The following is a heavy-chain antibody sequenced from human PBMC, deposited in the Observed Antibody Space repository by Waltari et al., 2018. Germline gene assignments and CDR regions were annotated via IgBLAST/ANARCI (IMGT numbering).Heavy chain of an antibody. CDR3: ARDSGFGTGVRYFDF. Sequence: QVQLVESGGGVVQPGTSLRLSCAVSGFTFSDSALHWVRQAPGKGLEWVALISYDGSNTFYADPVQGRFTSSRDDSKNRMYLQMNSLRPEDTAVYYCARDSGFGTGVRYFDFWGQGTLVTVSS. CDR1: GFTFSDSA. J-gene: IGHJ4*02. CDR2: ISYDGSNT. D-gene: IGHD1-1*01. V-gene: IGHV3-30*04.